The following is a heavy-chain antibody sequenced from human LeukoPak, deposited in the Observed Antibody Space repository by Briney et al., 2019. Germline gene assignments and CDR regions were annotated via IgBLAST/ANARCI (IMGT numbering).Heavy chain of an antibody. J-gene: IGHJ2*01. CDR2: IYYSGST. V-gene: IGHV4-59*01. CDR1: GGSISSYY. Sequence: SETLSLTCTVSGGSISSYYWSWIRQPPGKGLEWIGYIYYSGSTNYNPSLKSRVTISVDTSKNQFSLRLSSVTAADTAVYYCARHGIAVAGTPPYWYFDLWGRGTLVTVSS. CDR3: ARHGIAVAGTPPYWYFDL. D-gene: IGHD6-19*01.